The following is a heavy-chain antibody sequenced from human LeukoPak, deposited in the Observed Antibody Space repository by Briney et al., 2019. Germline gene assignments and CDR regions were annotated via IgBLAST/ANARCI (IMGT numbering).Heavy chain of an antibody. CDR2: ISSSSSYI. V-gene: IGHV3-21*01. CDR1: GFTFSSYS. J-gene: IGHJ3*02. Sequence: GGSLRLSCAASGFTFSSYSMNWVRQAPGKGLEWVSSISSSSSYIYYADSVKGRFTISRDNAKNSLYLQMNSLRAEDTAVYYCARDFESGPVVVVPAAIPADAFDIWGQGTMVTVSS. CDR3: ARDFESGPVVVVPAAIPADAFDI. D-gene: IGHD2-2*01.